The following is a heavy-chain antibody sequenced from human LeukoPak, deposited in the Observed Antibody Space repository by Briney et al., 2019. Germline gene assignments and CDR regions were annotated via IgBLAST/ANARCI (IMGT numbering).Heavy chain of an antibody. J-gene: IGHJ6*03. CDR3: ARDAWGVIGYPNTYYFYMDV. Sequence: SETLSLTCAVSGYSIGSGYYWGWIRPSPGKGLEWIGSFYHTGHTYYHPSLKSRVSISIDTSKNQFSLKLSSVTAADTAVYYCARDAWGVIGYPNTYYFYMDVRGKGTTGTVSS. CDR2: FYHTGHT. V-gene: IGHV4-38-2*02. D-gene: IGHD3-10*01. CDR1: GYSIGSGYY.